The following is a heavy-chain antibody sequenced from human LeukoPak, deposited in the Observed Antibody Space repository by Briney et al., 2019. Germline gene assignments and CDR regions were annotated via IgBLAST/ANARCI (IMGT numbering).Heavy chain of an antibody. CDR1: GFTFNDYH. CDR3: ASGRDIEVAGPGGYFDH. Sequence: PGGSLRLSCAASGFTFNDYHMNWIRQAPGKGLEWISYISPGGGDVYFADSVKGRSTLSRDNAKNSLYLQVISLTAEDTAVYYCASGRDIEVAGPGGYFDHWGRGTLVTVSS. J-gene: IGHJ4*02. D-gene: IGHD6-19*01. V-gene: IGHV3-11*01. CDR2: ISPGGGDV.